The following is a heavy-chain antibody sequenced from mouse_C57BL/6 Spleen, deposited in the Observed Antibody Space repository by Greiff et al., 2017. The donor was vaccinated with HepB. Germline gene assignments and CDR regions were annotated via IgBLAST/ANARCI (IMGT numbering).Heavy chain of an antibody. CDR1: GYTFTSYW. CDR2: IYPGSGST. D-gene: IGHD2-4*01. J-gene: IGHJ3*01. Sequence: VKLQQPGAELVKPGASVKMSCKASGYTFTSYWITWVKQRPGQGLEWIGDIYPGSGSTNYNEKFKSKATLTVDTSSSTAYMQLSSLTSEDSAVYYCARGGYDYGRPLAYWGQGTLVTVSA. CDR3: ARGGYDYGRPLAY. V-gene: IGHV1-55*01.